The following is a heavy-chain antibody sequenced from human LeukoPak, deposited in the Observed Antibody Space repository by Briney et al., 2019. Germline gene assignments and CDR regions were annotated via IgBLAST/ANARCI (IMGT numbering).Heavy chain of an antibody. D-gene: IGHD3-3*01. CDR1: GFTSSSYS. Sequence: GGSLRLSCAASGFTSSSYSMNWVRQAPGKGLEWVSSISSSSSYIYYADSVKGRFTISRDNAKNSLYLQMNSLRAEDTAVYYCARVFWSGYGDPRGIWGKGTTVTVSS. CDR2: ISSSSSYI. CDR3: ARVFWSGYGDPRGI. J-gene: IGHJ6*04. V-gene: IGHV3-21*01.